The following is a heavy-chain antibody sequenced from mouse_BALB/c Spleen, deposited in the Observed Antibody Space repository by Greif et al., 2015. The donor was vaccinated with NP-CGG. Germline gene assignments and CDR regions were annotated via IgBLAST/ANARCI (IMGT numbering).Heavy chain of an antibody. CDR2: ISSGGSYT. CDR3: ARRLGY. J-gene: IGHJ4*01. V-gene: IGHV5-9-1*01. CDR1: GFTFSSYA. Sequence: EVNVVESGGGLVKPGGSLKLSCAASGFTFSSYAMSWVRQTPEKRLEWVATISSGGSYTYYPDSVKGRFTISRDNAKNTLYLQMSSLRSEDTAMYYCARRLGYWGQGTSVTVSS.